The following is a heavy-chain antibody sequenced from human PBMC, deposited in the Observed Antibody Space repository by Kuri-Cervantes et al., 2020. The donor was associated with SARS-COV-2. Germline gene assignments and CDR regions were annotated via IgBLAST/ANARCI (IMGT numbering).Heavy chain of an antibody. V-gene: IGHV3-30*19. J-gene: IGHJ4*02. CDR2: ISYDGSDK. CDR1: GFSFSPYG. CDR3: ASLIAPGESSGSGWNDY. D-gene: IGHD6-19*01. Sequence: GGSLRLSCAASGFSFSPYGMYWVRQAPGKGLEWVAVISYDGSDKYYADSVKGRFIISRDNSKNTLYLQMNSPRVEDTAVYYCASLIAPGESSGSGWNDYWGQGTLVTVSS.